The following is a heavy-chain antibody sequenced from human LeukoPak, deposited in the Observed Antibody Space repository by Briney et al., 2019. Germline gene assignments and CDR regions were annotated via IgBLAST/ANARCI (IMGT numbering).Heavy chain of an antibody. D-gene: IGHD5-12*01. CDR2: ISAYNGNT. Sequence: GASVKVSCKASGYTFTSYGISWVRQAPGQGLEWMGWISAYNGNTNYAQKLQGRVTMTTDTSTSTAYMELRSLRSDDTAVYYCARGMVDIVATIADFDYWGQGTLVTVSS. J-gene: IGHJ4*02. CDR3: ARGMVDIVATIADFDY. V-gene: IGHV1-18*04. CDR1: GYTFTSYG.